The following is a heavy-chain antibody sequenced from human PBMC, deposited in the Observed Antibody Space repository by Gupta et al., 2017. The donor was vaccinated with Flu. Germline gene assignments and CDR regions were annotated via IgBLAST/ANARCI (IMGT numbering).Heavy chain of an antibody. V-gene: IGHV4-31*02. J-gene: IGHJ4*02. CDR2: ISFSGNT. Sequence: TGSGATISSGTDDWNWIRQGTGRAPEGSGQISFSGNTSYNPSLKSRSSISVDTAQNQFSLMLRSGTVADTAAYYCAKDSNRNWFFNGGQGTLVTVSS. D-gene: IGHD1-7*01. CDR3: AKDSNRNWFFN. CDR1: GATISSGTDD.